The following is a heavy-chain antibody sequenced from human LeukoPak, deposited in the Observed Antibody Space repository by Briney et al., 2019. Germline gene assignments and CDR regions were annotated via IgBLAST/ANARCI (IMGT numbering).Heavy chain of an antibody. J-gene: IGHJ4*02. V-gene: IGHV3-30-3*01. Sequence: PGGSLRLSCAASGFTFSSYAMHWVRQAPGKGLEWVAVISYDGSNKYYADSVKGRFTISRDNSKSTLYLQMNSLRAEDTAVYYCARDRSSSGWVIDYWGQGTLVTVSS. CDR2: ISYDGSNK. CDR3: ARDRSSSGWVIDY. D-gene: IGHD6-19*01. CDR1: GFTFSSYA.